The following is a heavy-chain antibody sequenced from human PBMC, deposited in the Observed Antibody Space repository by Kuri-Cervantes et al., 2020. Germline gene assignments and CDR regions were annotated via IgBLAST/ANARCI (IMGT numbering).Heavy chain of an antibody. J-gene: IGHJ6*03. CDR2: INHSGST. V-gene: IGHV4-34*01. Sequence: SETLSLTCAVYGGSLSGYYWSWIRQPPGKGLEWIGEINHSGSTKYNPSLKSRITITIDTSKNQFSLKLTSMIPADTAVYYCAREGQGYYYIDVWGRGTPVTVSS. CDR3: AREGQGYYYIDV. CDR1: GGSLSGYY.